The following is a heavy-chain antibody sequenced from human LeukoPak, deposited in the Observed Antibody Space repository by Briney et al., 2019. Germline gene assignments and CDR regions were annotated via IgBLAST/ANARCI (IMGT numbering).Heavy chain of an antibody. D-gene: IGHD6-19*01. Sequence: ASVKVSCKASGYTFTGYYMHWVRQAPGQGLEWMGWINPNSGGTNYAQKFQGRVTMTRDTSISTDYMELSRLRSDDTAVHYCARGRGIAVTGLHYYFYYALDVWGQGATVTVSS. CDR1: GYTFTGYY. V-gene: IGHV1-2*02. CDR3: ARGRGIAVTGLHYYFYYALDV. J-gene: IGHJ6*02. CDR2: INPNSGGT.